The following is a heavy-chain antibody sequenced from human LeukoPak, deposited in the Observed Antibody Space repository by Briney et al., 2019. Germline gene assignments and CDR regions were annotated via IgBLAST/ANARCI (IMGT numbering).Heavy chain of an antibody. V-gene: IGHV3-15*01. CDR1: GFTFTNAW. CDR2: IKSKTDGGTT. CDR3: NTGYCSSSSCHRSLYFDY. D-gene: IGHD2-15*01. J-gene: IGHJ4*02. Sequence: PGGSLRLSCAASGFTFTNAWMSWVRQAPRKGLEWIGRIKSKTDGGTTDHTAPVKGRFTVSRDDSKNTLYLQMNSLKTEDTAVYYCNTGYCSSSSCHRSLYFDYWGQGTLVTVSS.